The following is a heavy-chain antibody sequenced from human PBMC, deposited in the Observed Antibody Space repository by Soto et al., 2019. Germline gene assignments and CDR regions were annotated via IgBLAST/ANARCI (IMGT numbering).Heavy chain of an antibody. CDR1: GYTFSTYA. J-gene: IGHJ6*02. CDR3: ARGKGMEENYYYYGMDV. Sequence: ASVKVSCKASGYTFSTYALRWVRQAPGQGLEWMGWINGGNGHTRYSQKFKDRVTISRDTPASTAYMELSGLRSEDTAVYYCARGKGMEENYYYYGMDVWGQGTTVTVSS. V-gene: IGHV1-3*01. D-gene: IGHD1-1*01. CDR2: INGGNGHT.